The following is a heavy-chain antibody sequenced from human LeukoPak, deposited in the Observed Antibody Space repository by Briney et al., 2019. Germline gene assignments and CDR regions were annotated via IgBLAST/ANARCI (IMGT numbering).Heavy chain of an antibody. CDR3: ALAYYYDSSGYYYDYYYYMDV. J-gene: IGHJ6*03. CDR1: GGSISSYY. D-gene: IGHD3-22*01. CDR2: IHYSGST. V-gene: IGHV4-59*01. Sequence: SETLSLTCTVSGGSISSYYWSWTRQPPGKGLEWVGYIHYSGSTNYNPSLKSRVTISVDTSKNQFSLKLSSVTAADTAVYYCALAYYYDSSGYYYDYYYYMDVWGKGTTVTVSS.